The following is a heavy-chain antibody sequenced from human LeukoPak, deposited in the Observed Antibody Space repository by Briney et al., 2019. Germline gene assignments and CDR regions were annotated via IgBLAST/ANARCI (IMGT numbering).Heavy chain of an antibody. D-gene: IGHD2-2*01. CDR3: AKEKLGYCISSSCYSTYYFDY. CDR2: ISYDGSNK. J-gene: IGHJ4*02. Sequence: GGSLRLSCAASGFTFSSYGMHWVRQAPGKGLEWVAVISYDGSNKYYADSVKGRFTISRDNSKNTLYLQINSLRAEDTALYYCAKEKLGYCISSSCYSTYYFDYWGQGTLVTVSS. V-gene: IGHV3-30*18. CDR1: GFTFSSYG.